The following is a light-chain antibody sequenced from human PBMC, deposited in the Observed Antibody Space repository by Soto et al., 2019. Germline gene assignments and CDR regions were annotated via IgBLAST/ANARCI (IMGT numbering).Light chain of an antibody. V-gene: IGKV1-17*01. CDR2: AAS. J-gene: IGKJ5*01. CDR1: QGIRND. CDR3: QHPHDYPIP. Sequence: DVQMPPYPSSLSASVGGRVTITCRASQGIRNDLGWYQQRPGKAPKRLIYAASSLQSGVPSRFSGSGSGTEFTLTINSLQPEDFAPYYCQHPHDYPIPFGQGTLLAIK.